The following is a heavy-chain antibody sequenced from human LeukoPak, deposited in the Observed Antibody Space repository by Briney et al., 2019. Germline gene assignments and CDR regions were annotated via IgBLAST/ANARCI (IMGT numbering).Heavy chain of an antibody. D-gene: IGHD4-17*01. CDR2: IIPILGIA. CDR3: ARDLNDYGDYVWFDP. J-gene: IGHJ5*02. CDR1: GGTFSSYT. V-gene: IGHV1-69*04. Sequence: ASVKVSCKASGGTFSSYTISWVRQAPGQGLEWMGRIIPILGIANYAQKFQGRVTITADKSTSTAYMELSSLRSEDTAVYNCARDLNDYGDYVWFDPWGQGTLVTVSS.